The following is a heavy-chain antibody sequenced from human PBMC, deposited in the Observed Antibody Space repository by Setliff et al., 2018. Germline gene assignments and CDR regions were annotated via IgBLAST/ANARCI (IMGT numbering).Heavy chain of an antibody. J-gene: IGHJ4*02. V-gene: IGHV3-7*01. D-gene: IGHD1-26*01. Sequence: GGSLRLSFAASGFTFSCCWMRWVRQAPGKGLEWVANINEDGSVTSYVDSVKGRFTISRDNAKNSLYLQMNSLRVDDTAVYYCTSEYHSGGWGQGTLVTVS. CDR2: INEDGSVT. CDR3: TSEYHSGG. CDR1: GFTFSCCW.